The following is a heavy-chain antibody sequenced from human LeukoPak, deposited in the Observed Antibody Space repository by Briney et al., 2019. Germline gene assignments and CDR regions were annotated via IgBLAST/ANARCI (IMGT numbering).Heavy chain of an antibody. V-gene: IGHV4-59*08. D-gene: IGHD6-19*01. CDR3: ARHRDSSGWPNYFDY. CDR1: GDSISGYY. J-gene: IGHJ4*02. Sequence: SETLSLTCTVSGDSISGYYWSWIRQPPGKGLEWIGYIYHSGSTNYNPSLKSRLTISIDTSKNQFSLKLSTVTAADTAVYYCARHRDSSGWPNYFDYWGQGTLVTVSS. CDR2: IYHSGST.